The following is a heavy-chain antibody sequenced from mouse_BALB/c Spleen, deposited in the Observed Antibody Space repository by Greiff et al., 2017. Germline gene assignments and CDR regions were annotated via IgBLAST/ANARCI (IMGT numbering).Heavy chain of an antibody. D-gene: IGHD2-1*01. Sequence: EVQLVESGGDLVKPGGSLKLSCAASGFTFSSYGMSWVRQTPDKRLEWVATISSGGSYTYYPDSVKGRFTISRDNAKNTLYLQMSSLKSEDTAMYYCARTTKDAMDYWGQGTSVTVSS. J-gene: IGHJ4*01. CDR3: ARTTKDAMDY. CDR1: GFTFSSYG. V-gene: IGHV5-6*01. CDR2: ISSGGSYT.